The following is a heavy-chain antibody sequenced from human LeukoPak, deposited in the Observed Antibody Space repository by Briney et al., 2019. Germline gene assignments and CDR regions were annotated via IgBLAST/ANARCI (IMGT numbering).Heavy chain of an antibody. J-gene: IGHJ4*02. Sequence: PGGSLRLSCAASGFTFSSYAMHWVRQAPGKGLEWVAVISYDGSNKYYADSVKGRFTISRDNSKNTLYPQMNSLRAEDTAVYYCARSSRDGYNPDYWGQGTLVTVSS. V-gene: IGHV3-30-3*01. CDR3: ARSSRDGYNPDY. D-gene: IGHD5-24*01. CDR1: GFTFSSYA. CDR2: ISYDGSNK.